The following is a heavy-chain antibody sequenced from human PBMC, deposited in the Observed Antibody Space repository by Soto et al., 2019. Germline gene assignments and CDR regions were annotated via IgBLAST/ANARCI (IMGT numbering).Heavy chain of an antibody. CDR2: INHSGST. D-gene: IGHD2-21*02. J-gene: IGHJ5*02. Sequence: QVQLQQWGAGLLKPSETLSLTCAVYGGSFSGYYWSWIRQPPGKGLEWIGEINHSGSTNYNPSLKSRGTISVDTSKNQFSLKLSSVTAADTAVYYCARGLHIVVVTAIPGGHWFDPWGQGTLVTVSS. CDR1: GGSFSGYY. CDR3: ARGLHIVVVTAIPGGHWFDP. V-gene: IGHV4-34*01.